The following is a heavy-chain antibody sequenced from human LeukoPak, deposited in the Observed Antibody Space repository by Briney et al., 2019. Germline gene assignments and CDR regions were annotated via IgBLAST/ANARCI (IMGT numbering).Heavy chain of an antibody. Sequence: SETLSLTCAVYGGSFSGYYWSWIRQPPGKGLEWIGAINHSGSTNYNPSLKSRVTISVDTSKNQFSLKLSSVTAADTAVYYCARGGGYCSSTSCYRPSYYMDVWGKGTTVTVSS. CDR3: ARGGGYCSSTSCYRPSYYMDV. D-gene: IGHD2-2*02. CDR2: INHSGST. CDR1: GGSFSGYY. V-gene: IGHV4-34*01. J-gene: IGHJ6*03.